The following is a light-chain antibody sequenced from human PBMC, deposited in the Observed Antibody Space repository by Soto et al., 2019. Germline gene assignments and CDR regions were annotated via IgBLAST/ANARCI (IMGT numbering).Light chain of an antibody. CDR2: AAS. CDR1: QSIAIY. V-gene: IGKV1-39*01. Sequence: DIQMTPSPSSLSASVGDRVPIACRASQSIAIYLNWYQQKPGKAPKLXIYAASSLQSGVPSRFSGSGSGTDFTLTISSLQPEDFATYYCQQSYSTPRTFGQGTKVDIK. CDR3: QQSYSTPRT. J-gene: IGKJ1*01.